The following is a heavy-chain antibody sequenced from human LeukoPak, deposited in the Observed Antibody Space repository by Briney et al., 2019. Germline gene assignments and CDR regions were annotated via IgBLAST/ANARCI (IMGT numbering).Heavy chain of an antibody. CDR2: MSYDRNNK. J-gene: IGHJ4*02. Sequence: PGGSLRLSCAASGFTFSSYGMHWVRQAPGKGLEWVAVMSYDRNNKYYADSVKGRFTISRDNSKNTLYLQMNSLRAEDTAVYYCAKDRFKYNWNDAFNYWGQGALVTVSS. CDR3: AKDRFKYNWNDAFNY. CDR1: GFTFSSYG. V-gene: IGHV3-30*18. D-gene: IGHD1-20*01.